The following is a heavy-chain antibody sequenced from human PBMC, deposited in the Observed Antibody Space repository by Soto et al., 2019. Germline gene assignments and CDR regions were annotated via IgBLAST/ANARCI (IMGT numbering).Heavy chain of an antibody. CDR3: ARPSGSYGDYAWSLKY. Sequence: QVQLVQSGAEVKKPGASVKVSCKASGYTFTGYSVGWVRQGPGQGLEWMGWISAYNGNTNYAQKFQDRLTMTTDASTSTAYMELRSLRSDDTAVYYCARPSGSYGDYAWSLKYWGQGTLVTVSS. CDR2: ISAYNGNT. V-gene: IGHV1-18*01. CDR1: GYTFTGYS. D-gene: IGHD4-17*01. J-gene: IGHJ4*02.